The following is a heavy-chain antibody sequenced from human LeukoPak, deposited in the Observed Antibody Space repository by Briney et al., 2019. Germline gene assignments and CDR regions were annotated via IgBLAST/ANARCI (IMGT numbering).Heavy chain of an antibody. CDR2: INPNSGGT. CDR3: APAAISYPFDY. J-gene: IGHJ4*02. V-gene: IGHV1-2*02. D-gene: IGHD2-2*02. CDR1: GYIFTGYY. Sequence: ASVKVSCKASGYIFTGYYMHWVRQAPGQGLEWMGWINPNSGGTNYAQKFQGRDTMTRDTSISTAYMELSRLRSDDTAVYYCAPAAISYPFDYWGQGTLVTVSS.